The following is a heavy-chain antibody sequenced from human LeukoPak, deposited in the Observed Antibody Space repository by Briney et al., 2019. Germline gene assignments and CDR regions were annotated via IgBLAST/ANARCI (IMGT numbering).Heavy chain of an antibody. D-gene: IGHD3-3*01. CDR3: ARAVYYDFLPYAFDI. Sequence: SGRSLRLSCAASGFTFSDYYMSWIRQAPGKGLEWVSYISSSGSTIYYADSVKGRFTISRDNAKNSLYLQMNSLRAEDTAVYYCARAVYYDFLPYAFDIWGQGTMVTVSS. CDR2: ISSSGSTI. CDR1: GFTFSDYY. J-gene: IGHJ3*02. V-gene: IGHV3-11*01.